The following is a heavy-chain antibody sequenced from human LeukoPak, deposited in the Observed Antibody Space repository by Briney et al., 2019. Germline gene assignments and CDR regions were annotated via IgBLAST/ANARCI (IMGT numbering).Heavy chain of an antibody. CDR2: LSGSGDET. J-gene: IGHJ4*02. D-gene: IGHD5-24*01. V-gene: IGHV3-23*01. Sequence: GGSLRLSCAASGFTFSSYAMSWVRQAPGKGLEWVSGLSGSGDETDYADSVKGRFTISRDNSKNTVYLQMNSLRAEDTAVYYCAVQRGGDGYNTFDYWGQGTLVSASS. CDR1: GFTFSSYA. CDR3: AVQRGGDGYNTFDY.